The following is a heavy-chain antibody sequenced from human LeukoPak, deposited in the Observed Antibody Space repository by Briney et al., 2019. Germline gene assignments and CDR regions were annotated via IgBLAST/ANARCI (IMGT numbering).Heavy chain of an antibody. CDR3: AKGHYASGSYSYAMDV. CDR1: GFTFSRYS. J-gene: IGHJ6*02. V-gene: IGHV3-21*04. D-gene: IGHD3-10*01. CDR2: ITSSSSSTYR. Sequence: GGSLRLSCAASGFTFSRYSMNWVRQAPGKGLEWVSSITSSSSSTYRYYADSVKGRFTISRDNSKNTLYLQMNSLRAEDTATFYCAKGHYASGSYSYAMDVWGQGTTVTVSS.